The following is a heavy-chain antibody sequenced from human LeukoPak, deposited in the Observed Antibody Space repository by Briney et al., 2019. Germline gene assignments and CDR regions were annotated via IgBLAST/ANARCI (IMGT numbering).Heavy chain of an antibody. D-gene: IGHD3-16*01. J-gene: IGHJ5*02. CDR1: GDSISTSKSY. V-gene: IGHV4-39*01. CDR3: ARQSLRPRYVWGRTSWFDP. CDR2: IYYTGNT. Sequence: SETLSLTCTVSGDSISTSKSYWGWIRQPPLKGLEWIGSIYYTGNTYYNASLKGRVTISVDTSKNQFFLNLTSVTAADTAVYYCARQSLRPRYVWGRTSWFDPWGQGTLVTVSS.